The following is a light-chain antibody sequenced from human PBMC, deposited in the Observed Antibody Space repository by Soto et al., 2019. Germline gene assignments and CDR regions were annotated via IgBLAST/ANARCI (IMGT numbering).Light chain of an antibody. J-gene: IGKJ3*01. CDR3: QQYGSSPGT. CDR1: QSVSSSY. V-gene: IGKV3-20*01. Sequence: EIVLTQSPGTLSLSPGERATLSCRASQSVSSSYLAWYQQKPGQAPRLLIYGASSRATDIPDRFSGSRSGRYYTLTSSRLEPEDFEVYYCQQYGSSPGTFGPGTNVDIK. CDR2: GAS.